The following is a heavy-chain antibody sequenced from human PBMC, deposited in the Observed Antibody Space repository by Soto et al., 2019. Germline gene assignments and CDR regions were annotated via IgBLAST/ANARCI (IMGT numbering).Heavy chain of an antibody. D-gene: IGHD6-6*01. J-gene: IGHJ4*02. Sequence: GGSLRLSCAASGFTFSSYVMRWVRQAPGKGLEWVASITGSGGSTYYADSVKGRFSISRDNSQNTLYVQMNSLRAEDTAVYYCAKDLSIISSVGYIDYWGQGTLVTVSS. CDR1: GFTFSSYV. V-gene: IGHV3-23*01. CDR3: AKDLSIISSVGYIDY. CDR2: ITGSGGST.